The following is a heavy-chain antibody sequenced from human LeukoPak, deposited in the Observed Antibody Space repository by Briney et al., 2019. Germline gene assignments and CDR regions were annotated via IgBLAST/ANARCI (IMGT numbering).Heavy chain of an antibody. CDR3: ARRLTQYDCFDP. CDR1: GDSVSSNSVT. J-gene: IGHJ5*02. Sequence: SSQTLSLTCAISGDSVSSNSVTWNWIRQSPSRGLEWLGRTYYRSTWYNDYAVSVRGRITVNPGTSKNQFSLHLNSVTPEDTAVYYCARRLTQYDCFDPWGQEILVTVSS. D-gene: IGHD2-2*01. CDR2: TYYRSTWYN. V-gene: IGHV6-1*01.